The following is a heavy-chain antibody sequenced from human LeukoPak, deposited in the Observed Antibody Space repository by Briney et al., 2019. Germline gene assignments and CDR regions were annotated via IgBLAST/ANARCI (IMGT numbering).Heavy chain of an antibody. J-gene: IGHJ6*02. CDR1: GGSISSGSYY. D-gene: IGHD1-26*01. CDR2: IYTSGST. CDR3: ARDLGRGATRLRAGMDV. V-gene: IGHV4-61*02. Sequence: SETLSLTCTVSGGSISSGSYYWSWIRQPAGKGLEWIGRIYTSGSTNYNPSLKSRVTISVDTSKNQFSLKLSSVTAADTAVYYCARDLGRGATRLRAGMDVWGQGTTVTVSS.